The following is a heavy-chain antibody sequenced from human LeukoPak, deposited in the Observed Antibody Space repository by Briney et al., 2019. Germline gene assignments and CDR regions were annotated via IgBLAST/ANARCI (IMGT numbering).Heavy chain of an antibody. J-gene: IGHJ4*02. D-gene: IGHD2-21*02. CDR1: GFTFSSYE. Sequence: GGSLRLSCAASGFTFSSYEMNWVRQAPGKGLEWVSYISSSGSTIYYADSVKGRFTISRDNAKNSLYLQMNSLRAEDTAVYYCASGPGDLTKLDSWGQGTLVTVSS. CDR2: ISSSGSTI. V-gene: IGHV3-48*03. CDR3: ASGPGDLTKLDS.